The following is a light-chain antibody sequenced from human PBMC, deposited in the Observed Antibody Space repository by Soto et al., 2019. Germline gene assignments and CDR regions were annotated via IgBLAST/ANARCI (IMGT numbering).Light chain of an antibody. V-gene: IGKV3-15*01. CDR1: QSVSSN. CDR2: GAS. CDR3: QQYNNWPLFT. J-gene: IGKJ3*01. Sequence: EIVMTQSPATLSVSPGERATLSCRASQSVSSNLAWYQQKPGQAPRLLIYGASTRATDIPARFSGSGSGTEFTLTISGLQSEDFAVYYCQQYNNWPLFTFGPGTKVDIK.